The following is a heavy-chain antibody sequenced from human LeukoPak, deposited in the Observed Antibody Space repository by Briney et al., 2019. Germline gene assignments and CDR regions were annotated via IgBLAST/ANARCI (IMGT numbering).Heavy chain of an antibody. D-gene: IGHD3-16*02. J-gene: IGHJ4*02. CDR2: IYYSGST. CDR3: ARYAPLSSYDYVWGSYRRFDY. CDR1: GGSISSSSYY. Sequence: PSETLSLTCTVSGGSISSSSYYWGWIRQPPGKGLEWIGSIYYSGSTYYNPSLKSRVTISVDTSKNQFSLKLTSVTAADTAVYYCARYAPLSSYDYVWGSYRRFDYWGRGTLVTVSS. V-gene: IGHV4-39*01.